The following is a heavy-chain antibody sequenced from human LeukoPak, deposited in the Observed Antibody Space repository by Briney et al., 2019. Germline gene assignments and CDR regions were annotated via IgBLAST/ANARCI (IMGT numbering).Heavy chain of an antibody. CDR3: ARGVRYDSTWFDP. J-gene: IGHJ5*02. CDR1: GGSISSSSYY. V-gene: IGHV4-39*01. CDR2: IYYSGST. Sequence: NPSETLSLTCTVSGGSISSSSYYWGWIRQPPGRGLEWIGSIYYSGSTYYNPSLKSRVTISVDTSKNQFSLQLSSVTAEDTAVYYCARGVRYDSTWFDPWGQGTLVTVSS. D-gene: IGHD3-22*01.